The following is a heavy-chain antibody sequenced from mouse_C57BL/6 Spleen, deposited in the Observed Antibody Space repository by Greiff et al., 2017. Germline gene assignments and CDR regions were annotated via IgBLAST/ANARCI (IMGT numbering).Heavy chain of an antibody. J-gene: IGHJ2*01. D-gene: IGHD2-3*01. CDR2: ISGGGGNT. Sequence: EVKLMESGGGLVKPGGSLKLSCAASGFTFSSYTMSWVRQTPEKRLEWVATISGGGGNTYYPDSVKGRFTISRDNAKNTLYLQMSSLRSEDTALYYCARHGDDGYYVDYVDYWGQGTTLTVSS. CDR3: ARHGDDGYYVDYVDY. V-gene: IGHV5-9*01. CDR1: GFTFSSYT.